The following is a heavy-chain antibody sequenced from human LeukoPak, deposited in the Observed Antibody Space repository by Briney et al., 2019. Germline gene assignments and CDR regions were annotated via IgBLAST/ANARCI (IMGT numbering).Heavy chain of an antibody. CDR2: INHSGST. D-gene: IGHD2-2*02. V-gene: IGHV4-34*01. Sequence: SETLSLTCAVYGGSFSGYYWSWIRQPPGRGLEWIGEINHSGSTNYNPSLKSRVTISVDTSKNQFSLKLSSVTAADSAVYYCARADYCSSTSCYIDPWGQGTLVTVSS. J-gene: IGHJ5*02. CDR3: ARADYCSSTSCYIDP. CDR1: GGSFSGYY.